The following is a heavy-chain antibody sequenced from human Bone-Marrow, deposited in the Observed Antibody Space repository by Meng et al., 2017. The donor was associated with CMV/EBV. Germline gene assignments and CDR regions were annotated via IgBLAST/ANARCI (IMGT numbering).Heavy chain of an antibody. V-gene: IGHV1-2*02. J-gene: IGHJ4*02. CDR3: ARDWIAGSPFGY. CDR1: GYTFTGYY. D-gene: IGHD6-13*01. CDR2: INPNSGGT. Sequence: ASVKVSCKASGYTFTGYYMHWVRQAPGQGLEWMGWINPNSGGTNYAQKFQGRVTMTRDTSISRAYMELSRLRSDDTAVYYCARDWIAGSPFGYWGQGTLVTVSS.